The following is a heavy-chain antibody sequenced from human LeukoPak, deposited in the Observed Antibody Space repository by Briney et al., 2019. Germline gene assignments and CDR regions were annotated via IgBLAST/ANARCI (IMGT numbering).Heavy chain of an antibody. V-gene: IGHV4-59*08. Sequence: SETLSLTCTVSGGSISSFSWSWIRQPPGKGLEWIGYIYFSGSTNYNPSLKSRVTISVDTSKNQFSLKLSSVTAADTAVYYCATTYYVSGSFYFDYWGQGTLVTVSS. CDR1: GGSISSFS. CDR2: IYFSGST. J-gene: IGHJ4*02. D-gene: IGHD3-10*01. CDR3: ATTYYVSGSFYFDY.